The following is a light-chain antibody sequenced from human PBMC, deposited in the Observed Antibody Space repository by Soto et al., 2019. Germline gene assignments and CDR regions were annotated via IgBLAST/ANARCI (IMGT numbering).Light chain of an antibody. CDR1: SSDVGGYNY. J-gene: IGLJ1*01. Sequence: QAVVTQPASVSGSPGQSITISCTGTSSDVGGYNYVSWYQQHPVKAPKLMIYDVTNRPSGVSDRFSGSKSGNMASLTISGLQAEDEADYYCSSYTSSSTPYVFGTGTKLTVL. V-gene: IGLV2-14*01. CDR3: SSYTSSSTPYV. CDR2: DVT.